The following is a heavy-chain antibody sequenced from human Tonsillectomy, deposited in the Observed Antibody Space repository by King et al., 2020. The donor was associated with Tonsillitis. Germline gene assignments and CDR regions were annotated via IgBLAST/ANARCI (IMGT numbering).Heavy chain of an antibody. CDR3: ARALAV. CDR2: INQDGSKI. Sequence: VQLVESGGGWVQPGGSLRLSCAGSGFIFSDHWMHWVRQAPGKGLEGVANINQDGSKIFYVGSVKGRFTISRDNAKNSLYLQMNSLRAEDTAVYYCARALAVWGKGTTVTVSS. CDR1: GFIFSDHW. V-gene: IGHV3-7*03. J-gene: IGHJ6*04.